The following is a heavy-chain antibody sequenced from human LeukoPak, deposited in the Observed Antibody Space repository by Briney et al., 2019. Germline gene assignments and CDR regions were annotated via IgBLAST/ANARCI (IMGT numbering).Heavy chain of an antibody. J-gene: IGHJ6*02. CDR3: ARRYSSGWYDYYYGMDV. V-gene: IGHV3-48*04. CDR2: ISSDSNTI. D-gene: IGHD6-19*01. CDR1: GFTLSRYS. Sequence: GGSLRLSCVASGFTLSRYSINWVRQAPGQGLDWVSYISSDSNTIYYADSVEGRFTISRDNAKNSLYLQMNSLRAEDTAVYYCARRYSSGWYDYYYGMDVWGQGTTVTVS.